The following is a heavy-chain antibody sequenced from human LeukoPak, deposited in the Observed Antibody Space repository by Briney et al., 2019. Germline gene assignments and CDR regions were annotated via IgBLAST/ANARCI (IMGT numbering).Heavy chain of an antibody. CDR3: ARGGLAAPNDY. D-gene: IGHD6-13*01. Sequence: SETLSLTCTVSGGSISSHYWSWIRQPPGKGLEWIGYIYYSGSTNYNPSLKSRVTISVDTSKNQFSLKLSSVTAADTAVYYCARGGLAAPNDYWGQGTLVTVSS. CDR1: GGSISSHY. V-gene: IGHV4-59*11. CDR2: IYYSGST. J-gene: IGHJ4*02.